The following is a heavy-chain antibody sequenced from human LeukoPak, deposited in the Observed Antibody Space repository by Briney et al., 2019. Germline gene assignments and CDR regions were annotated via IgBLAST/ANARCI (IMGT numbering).Heavy chain of an antibody. J-gene: IGHJ4*02. CDR1: GFTFSDYA. CDR3: AKLFSLNY. D-gene: IGHD2-21*01. CDR2: ISYDGSNA. V-gene: IGHV3-30*02. Sequence: PGGSLRVSCAASGFTFSDYAMHWVRQAPGKGLEWVALISYDGSNAYYADSVKGRFTISRDNSKNTLFLQMNSLTAEDTAVYYCAKLFSLNYWGQGTLVTVSS.